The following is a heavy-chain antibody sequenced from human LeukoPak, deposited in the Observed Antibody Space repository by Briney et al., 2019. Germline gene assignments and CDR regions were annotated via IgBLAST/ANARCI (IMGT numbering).Heavy chain of an antibody. CDR3: ARPFYYDNNGGEGMDV. V-gene: IGHV3-21*06. D-gene: IGHD3-22*01. Sequence: PGGSLRLSCAASGFTFTRFNMNWVRQAPGKGLELVSSITTSGTYIYYVDSVKGRFTISRDNAKNSLYLQMNSLRAEDTAVYYCARPFYYDNNGGEGMDVWGQGTTVTVSS. CDR1: GFTFTRFN. CDR2: ITTSGTYI. J-gene: IGHJ6*02.